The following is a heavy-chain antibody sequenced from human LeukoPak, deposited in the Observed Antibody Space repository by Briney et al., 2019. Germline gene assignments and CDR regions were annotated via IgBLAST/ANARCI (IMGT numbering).Heavy chain of an antibody. Sequence: GASVKVSCKASGYTFTSYYMHWVRQAPGQGLEWMGIINPSGGSTSYAQKFQGRVTMTTDTSTSTAYMELRSLRSDDTAVYYCARPNRHIVVVTAMGDAFDIWGQGTMVTVSS. D-gene: IGHD2-21*02. CDR3: ARPNRHIVVVTAMGDAFDI. J-gene: IGHJ3*02. V-gene: IGHV1-46*01. CDR2: INPSGGST. CDR1: GYTFTSYY.